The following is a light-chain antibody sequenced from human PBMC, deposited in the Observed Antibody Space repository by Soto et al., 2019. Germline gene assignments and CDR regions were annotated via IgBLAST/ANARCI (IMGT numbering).Light chain of an antibody. CDR2: EVT. Sequence: QSVLTQPASVSGSPGQSITISCTGTSSDVGAYIYVSWYQHHPGKAPKVMIYEVTNRPSGVSDRFSGSESGNTASLTISGLQAEDEADYYCCSYTSSRTYVFGTWTKVTVL. CDR1: SSDVGAYIY. CDR3: CSYTSSRTYV. J-gene: IGLJ1*01. V-gene: IGLV2-14*01.